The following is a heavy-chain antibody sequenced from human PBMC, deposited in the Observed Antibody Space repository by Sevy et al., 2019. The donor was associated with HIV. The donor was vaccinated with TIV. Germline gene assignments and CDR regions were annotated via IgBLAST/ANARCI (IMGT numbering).Heavy chain of an antibody. V-gene: IGHV3-30*03. D-gene: IGHD6-6*01. J-gene: IGHJ4*02. CDR3: VRQYSRSFHFDQ. CDR2: ISYDGSKK. Sequence: GGSLRLSCAASGITLNKYGMHWVRQAPGKGLEWVALISYDGSKKYYADSMKGRFTISRDNSKNVVYLQMNSLRAEDTAMYYCVRQYSRSFHFDQWGQGALVTVSS. CDR1: GITLNKYG.